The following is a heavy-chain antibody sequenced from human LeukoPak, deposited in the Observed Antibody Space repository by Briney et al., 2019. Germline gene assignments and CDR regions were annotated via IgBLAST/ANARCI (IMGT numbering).Heavy chain of an antibody. D-gene: IGHD6-19*01. CDR1: GYTFTSYY. CDR3: PAVAGTSRRRATAGAFDI. V-gene: IGHV1-46*01. CDR2: INPSGGST. J-gene: IGHJ3*02. Sequence: ASVKVSCKASGYTFTSYYMHWVRQAPGQGLEWMGIINPSGGSTSYAQKFQGRVTMTRDTSTSTVYMELSSLRSEDTAVYYCPAVAGTSRRRATAGAFDIWGQGTMVTVSS.